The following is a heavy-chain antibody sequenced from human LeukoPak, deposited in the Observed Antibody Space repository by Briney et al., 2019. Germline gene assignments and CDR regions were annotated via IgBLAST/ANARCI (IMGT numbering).Heavy chain of an antibody. Sequence: GGSLRLSCVASGFSFSDYWMSWVRQAPGKGLEWVANIKEDGTAKFYGDSVKGRFTISRDNAKSSLYLQMNSLRAEDTAVYYCARDSDLDYWGQGTLVTVSS. CDR1: GFSFSDYW. CDR2: IKEDGTAK. J-gene: IGHJ4*02. V-gene: IGHV3-7*01. CDR3: ARDSDLDY.